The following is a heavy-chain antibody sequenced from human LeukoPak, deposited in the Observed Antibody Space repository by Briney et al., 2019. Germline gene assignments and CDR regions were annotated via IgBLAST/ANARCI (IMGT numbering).Heavy chain of an antibody. Sequence: GGSLRLSCAISGFTFSSYGMNWVRQAPGKGLEWVSGIGVGGTTYYADSVKGRFTISRDTSKNTLYLQTNSLRAEDTTVYYCAKTQGYHDCWGQGTLVTVSS. CDR1: GFTFSSYG. CDR3: AKTQGYHDC. V-gene: IGHV3-23*01. D-gene: IGHD3-16*02. J-gene: IGHJ4*02. CDR2: IGVGGTT.